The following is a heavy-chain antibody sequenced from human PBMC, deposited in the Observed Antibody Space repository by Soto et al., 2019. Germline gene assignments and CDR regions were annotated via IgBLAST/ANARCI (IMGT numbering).Heavy chain of an antibody. Sequence: DVQLVESGGGLVQPGGSLKLSCAASGFTFSGSAIHWVRQASGKGLEWVARIRSKGNNYATAYAASVKGRFTISRDDSKNTAYLQLNSLKSEHTAVYYCTRIFSDAFDIWGQGTMVTVSS. CDR3: TRIFSDAFDI. CDR2: IRSKGNNYAT. CDR1: GFTFSGSA. J-gene: IGHJ3*02. V-gene: IGHV3-73*02. D-gene: IGHD3-9*01.